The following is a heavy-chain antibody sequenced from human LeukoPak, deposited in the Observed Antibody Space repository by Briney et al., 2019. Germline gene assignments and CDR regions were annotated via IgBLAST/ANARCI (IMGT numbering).Heavy chain of an antibody. CDR3: ARGSVVVVAANYWYFDL. J-gene: IGHJ2*01. V-gene: IGHV1-69*05. CDR2: IIPLFGTA. CDR1: GGTFSSYA. D-gene: IGHD2-15*01. Sequence: SVKVSCKASGGTFSSYAISWVRQAPGQGLEWMGGIIPLFGTANYAQKFQGRVTITTDESTSTAYMELSSLRSEDTAVYYCARGSVVVVAANYWYFDLWGRGTLVTVSS.